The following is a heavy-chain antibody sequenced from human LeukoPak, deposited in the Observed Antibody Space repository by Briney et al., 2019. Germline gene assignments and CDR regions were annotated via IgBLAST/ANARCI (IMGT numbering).Heavy chain of an antibody. V-gene: IGHV3-53*01. CDR2: VYRGDDA. CDR1: GFTVSSNY. Sequence: AGSLRLSCAASGFTVSSNYMIWVRQAPGKELEWVSVVYRGDDAYYANSVKGRFIISRDISKNTLYLQMNSLRADDTAVYYCARVSTGLYFDYWGQGTLVTVSS. D-gene: IGHD1-1*01. J-gene: IGHJ4*02. CDR3: ARVSTGLYFDY.